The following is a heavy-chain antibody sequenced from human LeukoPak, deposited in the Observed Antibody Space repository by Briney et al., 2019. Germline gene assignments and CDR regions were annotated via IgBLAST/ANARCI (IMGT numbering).Heavy chain of an antibody. Sequence: SETLSLTCTVSGGSISIYYWNWIRQPPGKGLVWIGYIYYSGSTNYNPSLKSRVTISVDTSKNQFSLKLSSVTAADTAVYYCARAGARYSSGWYWFDPWGQGTLVTVSS. CDR2: IYYSGST. CDR1: GGSISIYY. CDR3: ARAGARYSSGWYWFDP. V-gene: IGHV4-59*01. D-gene: IGHD6-19*01. J-gene: IGHJ5*02.